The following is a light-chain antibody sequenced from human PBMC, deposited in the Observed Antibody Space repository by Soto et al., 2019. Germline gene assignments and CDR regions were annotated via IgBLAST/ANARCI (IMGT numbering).Light chain of an antibody. CDR3: QKYNSALT. J-gene: IGKJ2*01. CDR2: AAA. Sequence: DIQMTQSPSSLSASVGDRVTITCRASQGISNYLAWYQQKPGKVPKLLIYAAATLQSGVPSRFSGSGSGTDFTLTISSLQPEDVATYYCQKYNSALTCGQRTKLEIK. V-gene: IGKV1-27*01. CDR1: QGISNY.